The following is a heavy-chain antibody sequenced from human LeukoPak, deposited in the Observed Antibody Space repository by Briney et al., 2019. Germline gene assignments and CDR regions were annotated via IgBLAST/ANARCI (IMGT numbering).Heavy chain of an antibody. J-gene: IGHJ4*02. Sequence: GSLRLSRAASGFAFSSYSMNWVRQPPGKGLEWIGEIYLGVSTNYNPSLKRRVTISVDKSTSQFSLKLNSVTAADTAVYYCARDDSENSSGYPTEWGQGTLVTVSS. V-gene: IGHV4-4*02. CDR1: GFAFSSYS. D-gene: IGHD3-22*01. CDR2: IYLGVST. CDR3: ARDDSENSSGYPTE.